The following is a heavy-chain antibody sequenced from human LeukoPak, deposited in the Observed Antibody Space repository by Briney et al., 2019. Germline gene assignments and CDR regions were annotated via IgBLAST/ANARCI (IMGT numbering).Heavy chain of an antibody. Sequence: SETLSLTCTVSGGSISYNYWSWIRQPPGKGLEWIGYIYHSGSTNYNPSLKSRVTISIDMSMNQFSLKLSSVTAADTAVYYCAPMVRGVIIKWGQGTLVTVSS. CDR2: IYHSGST. J-gene: IGHJ4*02. CDR3: APMVRGVIIK. V-gene: IGHV4-59*12. D-gene: IGHD3-10*01. CDR1: GGSISYNY.